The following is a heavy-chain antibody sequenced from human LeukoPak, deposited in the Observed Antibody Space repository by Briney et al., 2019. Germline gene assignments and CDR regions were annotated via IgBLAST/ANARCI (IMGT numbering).Heavy chain of an antibody. CDR2: IYYSGST. Sequence: SETLSLTCTVSGGSISSGEYYWSWIRQPPGKGLEWIGYIYYSGSTYYNPSLERRFTISVDTSKNQFSLKLSSVTAEDTAVYYCARVGGRDIVVVPAAADYYMDVWGKGTTVTVSS. J-gene: IGHJ6*03. V-gene: IGHV4-30-4*08. D-gene: IGHD2-2*01. CDR1: GGSISSGEYY. CDR3: ARVGGRDIVVVPAAADYYMDV.